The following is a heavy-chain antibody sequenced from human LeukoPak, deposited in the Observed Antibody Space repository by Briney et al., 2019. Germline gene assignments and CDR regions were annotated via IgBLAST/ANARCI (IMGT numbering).Heavy chain of an antibody. Sequence: SVKVSCKASGGTFSSYAISWVRQAPGQGLEWMGGIIPIFGTANYAQKFQGRVTITTDESASTAYMELSSLRSEDTAVYYCARGEGYCSGGSCYPWDWFDPWGQGTLVTVSS. CDR3: ARGEGYCSGGSCYPWDWFDP. CDR1: GGTFSSYA. J-gene: IGHJ5*02. D-gene: IGHD2-15*01. V-gene: IGHV1-69*05. CDR2: IIPIFGTA.